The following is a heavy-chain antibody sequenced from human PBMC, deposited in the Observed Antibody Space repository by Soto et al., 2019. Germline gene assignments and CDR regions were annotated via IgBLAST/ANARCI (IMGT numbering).Heavy chain of an antibody. CDR2: IYWDDGK. J-gene: IGHJ4*02. CDR1: GFSLSTSGVG. V-gene: IGHV2-5*02. Sequence: QITLKESGPTLVKPTQTLTLTCTFSGFSLSTSGVGVGWIRQPPGKALEWLALIYWDDGKRYSPSLKSRLTIAQDPSTSRAVLTLTNMDPVATATYYCAHCADPPSHYFDYWGQGTLVTVSS. CDR3: AHCADPPSHYFDY.